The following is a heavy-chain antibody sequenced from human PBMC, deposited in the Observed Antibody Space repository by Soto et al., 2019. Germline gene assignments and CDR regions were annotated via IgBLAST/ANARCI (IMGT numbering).Heavy chain of an antibody. V-gene: IGHV3-23*01. D-gene: IGHD1-26*01. CDR1: GFTFSSYA. Sequence: GGSLRLSCAASGFTFSSYAMSWVRQAPGKGLEWVSAISGSGGSTYYADSVKGRFTISRDNSKNTLYLQMNSLRAEDTAVYYCAKDGNWGELPPLVPHDYWGQGTLVTVSS. CDR2: ISGSGGST. J-gene: IGHJ4*02. CDR3: AKDGNWGELPPLVPHDY.